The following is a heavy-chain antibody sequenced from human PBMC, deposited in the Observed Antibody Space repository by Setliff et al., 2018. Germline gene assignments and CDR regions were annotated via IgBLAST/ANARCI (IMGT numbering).Heavy chain of an antibody. D-gene: IGHD1-26*01. Sequence: SETLSLTCTVSGGSISSYYWSWIRQPPGKGLEWIGYIYASGSTNYNPSLKSRVTLSVDTSKNQFSLKVSSMTAADTAVYYCARHPSSGSYYGGSIFYFDDWGPGILVTVSS. J-gene: IGHJ4*02. CDR3: ARHPSSGSYYGGSIFYFDD. V-gene: IGHV4-59*08. CDR2: IYASGST. CDR1: GGSISSYY.